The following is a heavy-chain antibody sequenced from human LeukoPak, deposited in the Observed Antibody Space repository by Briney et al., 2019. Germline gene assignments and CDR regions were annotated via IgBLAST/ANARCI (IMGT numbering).Heavy chain of an antibody. D-gene: IGHD2-2*01. Sequence: ASVKVSCKASGYSFTTYGISWVRQAPGQGLEWMGWISAYNGNTNYAQKLQGRVTMTTDTSTSTAYMELRSLRSDDTAVYYRARVSVRCSSTSCYASYYYGMDVWGQGTTVTVSS. V-gene: IGHV1-18*01. CDR2: ISAYNGNT. J-gene: IGHJ6*02. CDR1: GYSFTTYG. CDR3: ARVSVRCSSTSCYASYYYGMDV.